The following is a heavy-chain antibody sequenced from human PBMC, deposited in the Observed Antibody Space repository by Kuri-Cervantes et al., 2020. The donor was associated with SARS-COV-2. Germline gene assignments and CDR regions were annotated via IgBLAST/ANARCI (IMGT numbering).Heavy chain of an antibody. V-gene: IGHV1-18*01. CDR2: ISAYNGNT. Sequence: ASVKVSCKASGYTFTSYGISWVRQAPGQGLEWMGWISAYNGNTNYAQKLQGRVTMTTDTSTSTAYMELSRLRSDDTAVYYCARDKPLFDFWSGRDDAFDIWGQGTMVTVSS. CDR3: ARDKPLFDFWSGRDDAFDI. J-gene: IGHJ3*02. CDR1: GYTFTSYG. D-gene: IGHD3-3*01.